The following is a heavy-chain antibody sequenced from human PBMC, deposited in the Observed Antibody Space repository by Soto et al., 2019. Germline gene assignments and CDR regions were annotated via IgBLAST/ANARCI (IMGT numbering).Heavy chain of an antibody. CDR2: IIPIFGTA. D-gene: IGHD5-18*01. CDR1: GGTFSSYS. Sequence: SVKVSCKASGGTFSSYSISWVRQAPGQGLEWMGGIIPIFGTANYAQKFQGRVTITADESTSTAYMELSSLRSEDTAVYYCARESGYSYGPFDYWGQGTLVTVSS. V-gene: IGHV1-69*13. CDR3: ARESGYSYGPFDY. J-gene: IGHJ4*02.